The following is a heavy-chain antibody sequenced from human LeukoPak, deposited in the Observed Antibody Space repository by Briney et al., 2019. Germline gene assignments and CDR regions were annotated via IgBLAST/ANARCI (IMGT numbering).Heavy chain of an antibody. J-gene: IGHJ4*02. CDR1: GFTFSSYR. V-gene: IGHV3-48*04. Sequence: GGALRLSCAASGFTFSSYRMNWVRQAPGKGLEWVSYINSSGSIIHYADSVKGRFTISRDNAKNSLYLQMNSLRAEDTAVYYCAREDIAVAAPDYWGQGTLVTVSS. D-gene: IGHD6-19*01. CDR2: INSSGSII. CDR3: AREDIAVAAPDY.